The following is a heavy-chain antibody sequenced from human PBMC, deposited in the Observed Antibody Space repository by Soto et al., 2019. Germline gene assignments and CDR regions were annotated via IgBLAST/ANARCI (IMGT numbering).Heavy chain of an antibody. CDR2: ISAYNGNT. CDR1: GYTFTSYG. V-gene: IGHV1-18*01. Sequence: ASVKVSCKASGYTFTSYGISWVRQAPGQGLEWMGWISAYNGNTNYAQKLQGRVTMTTDTSTSTAYMELRSLRSDDTAVYYCARDLRFLEWLAYYYYGMDVWGQGTTVTVSS. D-gene: IGHD3-3*01. J-gene: IGHJ6*02. CDR3: ARDLRFLEWLAYYYYGMDV.